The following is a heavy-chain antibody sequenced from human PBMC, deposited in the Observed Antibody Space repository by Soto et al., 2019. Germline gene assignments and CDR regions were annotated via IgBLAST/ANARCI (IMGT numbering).Heavy chain of an antibody. D-gene: IGHD5-12*01. V-gene: IGHV1-18*01. CDR2: ISAYNGNT. CDR1: GYTFTSYG. CDR3: ARDARDPYSGYDRLTDY. Sequence: GASVKVSCKASGYTFTSYGISWVRQAPGQGLEWMGWISAYNGNTNYAQKLQGRVTMTTDTSTSTAYMELRSLRSDDTAVYYCARDARDPYSGYDRLTDYCGQGTLVTVSS. J-gene: IGHJ4*02.